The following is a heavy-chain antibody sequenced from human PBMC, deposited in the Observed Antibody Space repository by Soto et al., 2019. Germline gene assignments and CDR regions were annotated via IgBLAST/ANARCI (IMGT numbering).Heavy chain of an antibody. J-gene: IGHJ4*02. V-gene: IGHV1-69*13. CDR2: IMPLFRTP. CDR3: ARDHLYCSGGSCHQD. CDR1: GGTFSNSA. D-gene: IGHD2-15*01. Sequence: SVKVSCKSSGGTFSNSAISWLRQAPGQGLEWMGGIMPLFRTPDYAQKFQGRVTVTADESTSTAYMELSGLKSDDTAVYYCARDHLYCSGGSCHQDWGQGTLVSVSS.